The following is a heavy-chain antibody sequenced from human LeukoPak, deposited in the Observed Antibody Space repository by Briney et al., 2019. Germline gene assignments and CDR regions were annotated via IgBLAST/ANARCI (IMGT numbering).Heavy chain of an antibody. V-gene: IGHV3-7*03. CDR2: IKQDGSEK. D-gene: IGHD6-19*01. Sequence: GGSLRLSCAASGFTFSSYWMSWVRQAPGKGLEWVANIKQDGSEKYYVDSVKGRFTISRDNAKNSLYLQMNSLRAEDTAVYYCAKAYSSGWYGGSFDYWGQGTLVTVSS. J-gene: IGHJ4*02. CDR3: AKAYSSGWYGGSFDY. CDR1: GFTFSSYW.